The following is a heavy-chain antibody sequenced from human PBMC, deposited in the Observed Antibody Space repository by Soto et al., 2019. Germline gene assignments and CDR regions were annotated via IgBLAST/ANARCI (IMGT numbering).Heavy chain of an antibody. V-gene: IGHV1-69*01. D-gene: IGHD2-2*01. Sequence: QVQLVQSGAEVKKPGSSVKVSCKASGGTFGSYAISWVRQAPGQGLEWMGAIIPIPGTANYAQKFQGRVTRAADDSTRTAYMELSSLRSEDTAVYYCARSQGSSTSLEIYYYYYYGMDVWGQGTTVTVSS. CDR3: ARSQGSSTSLEIYYYYYYGMDV. CDR1: GGTFGSYA. CDR2: IIPIPGTA. J-gene: IGHJ6*02.